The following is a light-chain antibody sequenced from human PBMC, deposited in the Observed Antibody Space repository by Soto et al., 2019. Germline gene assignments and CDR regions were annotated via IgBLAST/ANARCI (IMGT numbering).Light chain of an antibody. V-gene: IGKV3D-20*01. J-gene: IGKJ5*01. CDR2: DAS. CDR1: ADVSSSY. Sequence: IVLTHSPATLSFSPCERATLSCGASADVSSSYVAWYQQKSGLAPRLLIHDASSRATGIPDRFSGSKSGTDFTLTIRRLEPEDAGVYYCQQYGSSPINFGQGTRLEIK. CDR3: QQYGSSPIN.